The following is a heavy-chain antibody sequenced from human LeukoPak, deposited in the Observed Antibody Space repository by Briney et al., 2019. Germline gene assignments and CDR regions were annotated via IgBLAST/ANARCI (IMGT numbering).Heavy chain of an antibody. Sequence: GGSLRISCAASGFTFSSYSRNWVRQAPGKGLEWVSYISSSSSTIYYADSVKGRFTISRDNAKNSLYLQMNSLRDEDTAVYYCARGDIVATKGHYLDYWGQGTLVTVSS. CDR3: ARGDIVATKGHYLDY. J-gene: IGHJ4*02. D-gene: IGHD5-12*01. CDR2: ISSSSSTI. V-gene: IGHV3-48*02. CDR1: GFTFSSYS.